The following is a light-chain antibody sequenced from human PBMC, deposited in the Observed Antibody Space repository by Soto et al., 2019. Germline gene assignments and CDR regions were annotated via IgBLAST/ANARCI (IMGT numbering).Light chain of an antibody. CDR2: KAS. Sequence: IQMTQSPSTLSAAVGDRVTITCRASQSISSWLAWYQQKPWKAPKLLIYKASSLESGVPSRLSGSGYGTEFTLTISSLQPDEFAPYYCQQSNRYSTFGQGTTVEIK. CDR3: QQSNRYST. V-gene: IGKV1-5*03. CDR1: QSISSW. J-gene: IGKJ1*01.